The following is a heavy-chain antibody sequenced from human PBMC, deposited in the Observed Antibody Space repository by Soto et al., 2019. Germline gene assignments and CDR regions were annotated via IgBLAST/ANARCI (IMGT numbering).Heavy chain of an antibody. D-gene: IGHD2-15*01. CDR3: AKASLSCSCRTCFTFHY. Sequence: EVQLLESGGGLVQPGGSLRLSCAASGFIFSNYPMNWVRQAPGKGLDWGSTISNSADTYYPDSVNGRFTVSRDNSKNTLYLKMTSLRAEDTAVYYCAKASLSCSCRTCFTFHYWGQGALVTVSS. CDR1: GFIFSNYP. CDR2: ISNSADT. J-gene: IGHJ4*02. V-gene: IGHV3-23*01.